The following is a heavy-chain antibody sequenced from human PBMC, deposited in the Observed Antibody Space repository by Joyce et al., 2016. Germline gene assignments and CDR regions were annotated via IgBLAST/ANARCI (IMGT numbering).Heavy chain of an antibody. CDR3: ASPSCAV. CDR1: GFIFSSKE. V-gene: IGHV3-48*03. Sequence: EVQLVESGGGLVQPGGSLILSCAASGFIFSSKEMNWVRQAPGKGVEWIAYIGRSGDLIHYADTVRGRFTISRDNAGSSLYLQMESLRAEDTAMYYGASPSCAVWGQGSLVTVSS. J-gene: IGHJ4*02. CDR2: IGRSGDLI.